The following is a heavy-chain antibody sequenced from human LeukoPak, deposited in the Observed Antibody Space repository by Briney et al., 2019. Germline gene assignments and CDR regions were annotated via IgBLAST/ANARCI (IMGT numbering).Heavy chain of an antibody. J-gene: IGHJ4*02. CDR2: ISGSGGST. CDR1: GFTFSSFV. CDR3: ARDQVPGQY. Sequence: GGSLRLSCAASGFTFSSFVMSWVRQAPGKGLEWVSAISGSGGSTFYADSVKGRFTISRDNSKNTLYLRMNILRAEDTAVYYCARDQVPGQYWGQGTLVTVSS. V-gene: IGHV3-23*01.